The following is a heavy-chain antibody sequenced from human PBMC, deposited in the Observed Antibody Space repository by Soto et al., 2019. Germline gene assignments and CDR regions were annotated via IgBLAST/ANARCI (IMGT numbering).Heavy chain of an antibody. J-gene: IGHJ4*02. CDR2: ISSSSSTI. V-gene: IGHV3-48*01. CDR3: AGSSSWYDVSRFDY. D-gene: IGHD6-13*01. Sequence: EVQLVESGGGLVQPGGSLRLSCAASGFTFSSYSMNWVRQAPGKGLEWVSYISSSSSTIYYADSVKGRFTISRDNAKNSLYLQMNSLRAEDTAVYYCAGSSSWYDVSRFDYWGQGTLVTVS. CDR1: GFTFSSYS.